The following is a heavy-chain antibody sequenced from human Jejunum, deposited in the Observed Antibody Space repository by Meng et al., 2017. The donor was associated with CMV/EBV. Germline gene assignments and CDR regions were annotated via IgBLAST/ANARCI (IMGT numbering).Heavy chain of an antibody. CDR2: ISTYNGNT. CDR3: ARGVVTMTRYYFDY. V-gene: IGHV1-18*01. Sequence: GYTFTSYGISWVRQAPGQGLEWMGWISTYNGNTHYAQKLQGRATMTTDTSTSTAYMEVRSLKSDGTAVYYCARGVVTMTRYYFDYWGQGTLVTVSS. J-gene: IGHJ4*02. D-gene: IGHD2-21*02. CDR1: GYTFTSYG.